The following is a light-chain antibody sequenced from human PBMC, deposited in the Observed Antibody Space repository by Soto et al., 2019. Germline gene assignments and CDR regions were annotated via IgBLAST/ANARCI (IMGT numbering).Light chain of an antibody. CDR2: DGS. CDR3: QQYNTYSPVT. CDR1: QSISTR. J-gene: IGKJ1*01. V-gene: IGKV1-5*01. Sequence: DIQMTESPSTLSASVGDRVTITCRASQSISTRLAWYKQKQRKAPNFLIYDGSSLETGVPSRFSGSGSATEFTLPISSLQPHDFAAYYCQQYNTYSPVTFGQGTKVDIK.